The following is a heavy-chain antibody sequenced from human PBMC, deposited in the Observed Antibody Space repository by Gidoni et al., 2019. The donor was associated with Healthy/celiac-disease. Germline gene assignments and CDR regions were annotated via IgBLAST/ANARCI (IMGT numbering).Heavy chain of an antibody. V-gene: IGHV3-9*01. J-gene: IGHJ3*02. CDR3: AKDFDGSGVNGWAFDI. CDR2: ISWNSGSI. CDR1: GFPFDDYA. Sequence: EVQLVESGGGLVQPGRSLRLSCAASGFPFDDYAMHWVRQAPGKGLEWVSGISWNSGSIGYADSVKGRFTISRDNAKNSLYLQMNSLRAEDTALYYCAKDFDGSGVNGWAFDIWGQGTMVTVSS. D-gene: IGHD3-10*01.